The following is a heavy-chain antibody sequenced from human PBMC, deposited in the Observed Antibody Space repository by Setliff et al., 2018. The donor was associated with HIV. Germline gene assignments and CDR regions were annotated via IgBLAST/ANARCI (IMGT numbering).Heavy chain of an antibody. CDR1: GGSISSYY. Sequence: SETLSLTCTVSGGSISSYYWSWIRQPPGKGLEWIGYIYYSGGTNYNPSLKSRVTISVDTSKNQFSLKLSSVTAADTAVYYCATFPITIFGVVGVRDVWGQGTTVTVS. CDR2: IYYSGGT. D-gene: IGHD3-3*01. CDR3: ATFPITIFGVVGVRDV. V-gene: IGHV4-59*12. J-gene: IGHJ6*02.